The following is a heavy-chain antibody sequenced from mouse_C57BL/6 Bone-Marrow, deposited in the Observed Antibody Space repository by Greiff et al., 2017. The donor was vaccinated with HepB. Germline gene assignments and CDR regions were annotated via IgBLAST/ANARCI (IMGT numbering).Heavy chain of an antibody. CDR3: ARPLYGSSPYYYAMDY. CDR1: GFTFSSYG. CDR2: ISSGGSYT. Sequence: VQLKESGGDLVKPGGSLKLSCAASGFTFSSYGMSWVRQTPDKRLEWVATISSGGSYTYYPDSVKGRFTISRDNAKNTLYLQMSSLKSEDTAMYYCARPLYGSSPYYYAMDYWGQGTSVTVSS. D-gene: IGHD1-1*01. J-gene: IGHJ4*01. V-gene: IGHV5-6*01.